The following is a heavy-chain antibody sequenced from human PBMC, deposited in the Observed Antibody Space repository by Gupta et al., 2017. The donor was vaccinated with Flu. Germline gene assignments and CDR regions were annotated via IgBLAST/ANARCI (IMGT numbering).Heavy chain of an antibody. CDR1: GSFSDYY. V-gene: IGHV4-34*01. J-gene: IGHJ5*02. CDR2: NNYSGRT. CDR3: ARVRYQLLMSP. Sequence: GSFSDYYWSWIRQAPGKGLEWIGENNYSGRTNYNPSLKSRVTISIDTSKNQVSLKLRSVTAADTAIYYCARVRYQLLMSPWGQGTLVTVSS. D-gene: IGHD2-8*01.